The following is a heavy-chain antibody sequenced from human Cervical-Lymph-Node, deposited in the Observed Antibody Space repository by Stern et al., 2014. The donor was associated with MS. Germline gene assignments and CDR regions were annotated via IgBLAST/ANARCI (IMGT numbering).Heavy chain of an antibody. V-gene: IGHV4-59*01. CDR2: VYYSGST. Sequence: QVQLVESGPGLVKPSETLSLTCTVSGASISNYYYIWIRQSPGKGLELIGYVYYSGSTHYNPSLMGRVTISVDTSKNQFSLNLTSVTAADTAVYYCAKAGHGWSSYFYGMDVWGQGTTVTVSS. CDR1: GASISNYY. D-gene: IGHD6-19*01. J-gene: IGHJ6*02. CDR3: AKAGHGWSSYFYGMDV.